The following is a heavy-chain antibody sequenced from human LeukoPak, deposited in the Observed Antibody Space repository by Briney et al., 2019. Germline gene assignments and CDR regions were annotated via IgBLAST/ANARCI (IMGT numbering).Heavy chain of an antibody. D-gene: IGHD3-3*01. J-gene: IGHJ4*02. V-gene: IGHV3-21*01. CDR2: ISSSSRYI. Sequence: GGSLRLSCAASGFTFSIYSMNSVRQAPGKWLEWVSSISSSSRYIYYAGSVKDRFTISRDNAKNSLYLQMNSLRAEDTPVYYCARDYDFLSANPGVWGQGTLVTVSS. CDR3: ARDYDFLSANPGV. CDR1: GFTFSIYS.